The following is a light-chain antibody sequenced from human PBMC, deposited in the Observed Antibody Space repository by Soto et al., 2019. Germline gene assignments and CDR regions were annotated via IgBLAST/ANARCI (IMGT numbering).Light chain of an antibody. J-gene: IGKJ4*01. CDR3: QQYDAWPLT. CDR2: DAI. Sequence: EILLTQSQGPMSLSPGERATPSCRARQHVSSSDLAWYQQKPGQAPRLLVYDAISRAADVPARFSGSWSGTEFTLTINSLQSEDFAVYYCQQYDAWPLTFGGGTKVDIK. CDR1: QHVSSSD. V-gene: IGKV3-15*01.